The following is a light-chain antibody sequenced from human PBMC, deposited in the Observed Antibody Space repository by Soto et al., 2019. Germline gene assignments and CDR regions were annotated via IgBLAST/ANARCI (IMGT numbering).Light chain of an antibody. CDR2: EVS. J-gene: IGLJ1*01. V-gene: IGLV2-14*01. CDR3: SSYVSGNNFV. Sequence: QSALTQPASVSGSPGQSITISCTGSSSDIGGYNSVSWYQQHPGKAPQVLIFEVSNRPSGVSNRFSGSKSVNTASLTISGLQAEDEADYYCSSYVSGNNFVFGTGTKLTVL. CDR1: SSDIGGYNS.